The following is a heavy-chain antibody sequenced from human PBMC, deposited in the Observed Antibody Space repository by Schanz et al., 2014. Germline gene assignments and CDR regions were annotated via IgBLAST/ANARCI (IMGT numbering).Heavy chain of an antibody. CDR1: GFTFSSYS. D-gene: IGHD2-15*01. V-gene: IGHV3-23*04. CDR2: ISHSGGSK. CDR3: AKGMGYCSGGTCYDYYYYGLDV. Sequence: EVQLVESGGGLVKPGGSLRLSCAASGFTFSSYSMNWVRQAPGKGLEWVSSISHSGGSKYYADSVKGRFTISRDNSENTLYLQMNSLSADDTAVFYCAKGMGYCSGGTCYDYYYYGLDVWGQGTTVTVSS. J-gene: IGHJ6*02.